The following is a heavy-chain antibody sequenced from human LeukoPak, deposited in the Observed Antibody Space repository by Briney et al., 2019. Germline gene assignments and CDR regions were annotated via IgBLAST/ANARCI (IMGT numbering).Heavy chain of an antibody. Sequence: PSETLSLICSVSGASVSSSDYYWGWIRQPPGKGLEWIGSIYYSGSTYYNPSLKSRVTISVDTSKNQFSLKLSSVTAADTAVYYCARSPYDYVWGSYRWRRAFDIWGQGTMVTVSS. J-gene: IGHJ3*02. CDR1: GASVSSSDYY. CDR3: ARSPYDYVWGSYRWRRAFDI. D-gene: IGHD3-16*02. CDR2: IYYSGST. V-gene: IGHV4-39*07.